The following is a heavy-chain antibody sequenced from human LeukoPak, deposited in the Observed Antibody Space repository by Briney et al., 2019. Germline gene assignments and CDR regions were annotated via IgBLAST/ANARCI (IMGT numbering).Heavy chain of an antibody. D-gene: IGHD6-13*01. J-gene: IGHJ4*02. Sequence: PGGSLRLSCAAPGFTFSGYSMNWVRQAPGKGLEWVSYISSSSSMIHYADSVKGRFTISRDNAKNSLYLQMNSLRAEDTAVYYCASSSTWYVRYFDYWGLGTLVTVSS. V-gene: IGHV3-48*01. CDR2: ISSSSSMI. CDR1: GFTFSGYS. CDR3: ASSSTWYVRYFDY.